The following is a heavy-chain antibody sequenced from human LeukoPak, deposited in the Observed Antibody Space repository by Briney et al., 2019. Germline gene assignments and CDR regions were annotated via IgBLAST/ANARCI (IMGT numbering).Heavy chain of an antibody. D-gene: IGHD3-10*01. Sequence: GGSLRLSCAASGFTFSSYWMNWVRQAPGKGLEWVANINQDGSEKYYVDSVKGRFTISRDNAKNSLSLKMNSLRAEDTAVYYCARPYYYSSGSLPYWGQGTLVTVSS. CDR3: ARPYYYSSGSLPY. J-gene: IGHJ4*02. CDR2: INQDGSEK. CDR1: GFTFSSYW. V-gene: IGHV3-7*01.